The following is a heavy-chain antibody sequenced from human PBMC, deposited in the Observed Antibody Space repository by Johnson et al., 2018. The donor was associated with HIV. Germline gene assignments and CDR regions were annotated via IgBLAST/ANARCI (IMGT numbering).Heavy chain of an antibody. J-gene: IGHJ3*02. CDR1: GFTFSSYG. V-gene: IGHV3-30*18. CDR2: ISYDGSNK. Sequence: QVQLVESGGGVVQPGRSLRLSCVASGFTFSSYGMHWVRQAPGKGLEWVTIISYDGSNKYYADSVKGRFTTSRDNSKNTLYLQMSSLRTKDTAVYYCAKERQLVRAFDIWGQGTMVTVSS. CDR3: AKERQLVRAFDI. D-gene: IGHD6-6*01.